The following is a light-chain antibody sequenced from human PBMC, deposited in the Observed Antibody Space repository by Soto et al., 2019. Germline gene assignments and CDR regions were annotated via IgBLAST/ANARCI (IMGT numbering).Light chain of an antibody. V-gene: IGKV3-20*01. CDR3: QHYGYSLWT. CDR2: GVS. CDR1: QSLTSSY. J-gene: IGKJ1*01. Sequence: IVLTPSPATLSVSPVETATLSCRASQSLTSSYLAWYQQRPGQAPSLLIYGVSSRATGIPDRFSGSGSGTDFTLTITRLEPEDFAVYYCQHYGYSLWTFGQGTKVDIK.